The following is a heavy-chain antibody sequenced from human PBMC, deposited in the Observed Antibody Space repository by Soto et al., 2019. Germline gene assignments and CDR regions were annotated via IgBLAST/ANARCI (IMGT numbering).Heavy chain of an antibody. CDR3: AKGSTTIVSSGINWFDS. Sequence: PGGSLRLSCAASGLTFSNYAMSWVRQAPGTGLEWVSSISGSGGSTYYADSVEGRFTISRDNSKNSLYLQMNSLRAEDTAIYYCAKGSTTIVSSGINWFDSWGQGTLVTV. D-gene: IGHD3-22*01. CDR2: ISGSGGST. CDR1: GLTFSNYA. J-gene: IGHJ5*01. V-gene: IGHV3-23*01.